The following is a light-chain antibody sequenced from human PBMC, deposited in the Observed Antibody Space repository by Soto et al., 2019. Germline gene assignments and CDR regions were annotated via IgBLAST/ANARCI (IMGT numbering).Light chain of an antibody. CDR1: ENVRTF. CDR3: QQRNVWPPIT. V-gene: IGKV3-11*01. J-gene: IGKJ5*01. Sequence: EVVLTQSPATLSLSPGERATLSCRASENVRTFVDWYQQKPGQAPRLLIYGASNRATGIPARFSGSGSGTEFTLTISSLQSEDFAVYYCQQRNVWPPITFGQGTLLEIK. CDR2: GAS.